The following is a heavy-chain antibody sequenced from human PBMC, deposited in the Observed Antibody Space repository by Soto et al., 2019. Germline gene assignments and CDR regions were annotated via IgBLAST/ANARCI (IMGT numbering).Heavy chain of an antibody. D-gene: IGHD3-10*01. CDR1: GFTFSSYS. CDR3: ARSLLLLWFGELSSYYYYGMDV. CDR2: ISSSSSTI. V-gene: IGHV3-48*02. J-gene: IGHJ6*02. Sequence: GGSLRLSCAASGFTFSSYSMNWVRQAPGKGLEWVSYISSSSSTIYYADSVKGRFTISRDNAKNSLYLQMNSLRDEDTAVYYCARSLLLLWFGELSSYYYYGMDVWGQGTTVTVS.